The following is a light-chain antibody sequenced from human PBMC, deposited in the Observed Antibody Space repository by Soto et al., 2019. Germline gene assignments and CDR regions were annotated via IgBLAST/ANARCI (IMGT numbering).Light chain of an antibody. CDR1: QSISTW. Sequence: DIQMTQSPSTLSASLGDRVTITCRASQSISTWLAWYQQKPGTAPKLLIYHASTLESGVPSRLSGSGYGTQFTLTISGLQTEDFSTYYCQQSYKILTFGGGTKVDIK. CDR2: HAS. V-gene: IGKV1-5*01. CDR3: QQSYKILT. J-gene: IGKJ4*01.